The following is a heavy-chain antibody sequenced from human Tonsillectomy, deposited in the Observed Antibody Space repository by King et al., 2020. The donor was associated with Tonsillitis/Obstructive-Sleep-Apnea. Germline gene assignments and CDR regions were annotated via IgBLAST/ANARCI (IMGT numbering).Heavy chain of an antibody. V-gene: IGHV1-46*01. Sequence: EQLVQSGAEVKKPGASVKISCKASGYTFTSYYLHWVRLAPGQGLEWMGVINPSDVSTTYAQKCNGRLTMTRDTSTITVYMELSSLRSEDTAGYYCAGGAYSSGWPPNWFDPWGQGTLVTVPS. CDR3: AGGAYSSGWPPNWFDP. J-gene: IGHJ5*02. CDR2: INPSDVST. CDR1: GYTFTSYY. D-gene: IGHD6-19*01.